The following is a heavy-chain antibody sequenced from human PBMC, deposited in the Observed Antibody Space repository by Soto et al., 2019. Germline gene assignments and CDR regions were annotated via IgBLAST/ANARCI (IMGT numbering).Heavy chain of an antibody. V-gene: IGHV4-30-4*01. CDR3: ARGRGYSYGLDP. CDR1: GDSISSNNNY. Sequence: QVQLQESDPGLVKPSQTLSLTCTVSGDSISSNNNYWGWIRQPPGEGLEWIGFISYSGTTSYSPSLKCRIAISLNTSKNQFSLSLSSVTAADTAVYYCARGRGYSYGLDPWGQGTLVTVSS. CDR2: ISYSGTT. J-gene: IGHJ5*02. D-gene: IGHD5-18*01.